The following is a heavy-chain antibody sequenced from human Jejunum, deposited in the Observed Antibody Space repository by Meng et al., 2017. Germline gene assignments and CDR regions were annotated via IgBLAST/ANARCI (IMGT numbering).Heavy chain of an antibody. CDR1: GYTFTTYF. D-gene: IGHD6-19*01. Sequence: QVPLGRSGAEVKKPGASVKVSCKSSGYTFTTYFIHWVRQAPGQRLEWMGWVNTDNGNTKYSQKFQDRVTITRDTSASTVYMDLRSLTSEDTAVYYCAVPPCSGGWCYFDYWGQGALVTVSS. V-gene: IGHV1-3*04. CDR2: VNTDNGNT. J-gene: IGHJ4*02. CDR3: AVPPCSGGWCYFDY.